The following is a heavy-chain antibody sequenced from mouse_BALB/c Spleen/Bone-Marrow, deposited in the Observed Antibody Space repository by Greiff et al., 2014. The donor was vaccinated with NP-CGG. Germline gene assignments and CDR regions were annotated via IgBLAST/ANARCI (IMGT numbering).Heavy chain of an antibody. V-gene: IGHV5-9-3*01. J-gene: IGHJ2*01. CDR1: GFTFSGYA. D-gene: IGHD4-1*01. CDR3: ASLTGRDY. Sequence: EVKLVESGGGLVKPGGSLKLSCAASGFTFSGYAMSWVRQTPKKRLEWVATISSGGSYTYYPDSVKGRFTISRDNAKNTLYLQMSSLRSEDTAMYYCASLTGRDYWGQGTTLTVSA. CDR2: ISSGGSYT.